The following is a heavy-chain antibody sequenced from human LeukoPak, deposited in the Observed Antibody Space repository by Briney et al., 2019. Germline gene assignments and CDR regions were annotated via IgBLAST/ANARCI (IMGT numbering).Heavy chain of an antibody. CDR1: GFTFSSYG. CDR3: AKTGLYSGSPPEDY. D-gene: IGHD1-26*01. J-gene: IGHJ4*02. V-gene: IGHV3-30*02. CDR2: IRYDGSNK. Sequence: GGSLRLSCAASGFTFSSYGMHWVRQAPGKGLEWVAFIRYDGSNKYYADSVKGRFTISRDNSKNTLYLQMNSLRAEDTAVYYCAKTGLYSGSPPEDYWDQGTLVTVSS.